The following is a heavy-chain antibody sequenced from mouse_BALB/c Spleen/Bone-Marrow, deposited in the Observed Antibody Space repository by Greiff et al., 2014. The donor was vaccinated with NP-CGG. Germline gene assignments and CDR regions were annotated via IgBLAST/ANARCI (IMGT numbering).Heavy chain of an antibody. CDR3: ARRVPYHFDY. V-gene: IGHV1-4*02. J-gene: IGHJ2*01. CDR2: INPNSGYT. Sequence: VQLQQSAAELARPGASVKMSCKASGYTLTSYTMHWVKQRPGQGLEWIGYINPNSGYTEYNQNFKDKATLTTDTSSSTAYLQLSSQTSEDSAVYYCARRVPYHFDYWGQGTTLTVSS. CDR1: GYTLTSYT. D-gene: IGHD2-10*01.